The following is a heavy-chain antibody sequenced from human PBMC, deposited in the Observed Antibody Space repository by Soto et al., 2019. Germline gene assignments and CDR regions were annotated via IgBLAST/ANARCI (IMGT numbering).Heavy chain of an antibody. CDR3: ARRERYYGSPGWFDP. CDR1: GASINNFAYY. J-gene: IGHJ5*01. D-gene: IGHD3-10*01. V-gene: IGHV4-39*01. CDR2: VYYNENT. Sequence: XETLSLTCSVSGASINNFAYYWGWIRQPPGKGLEWIGTVYYNENTYYNPSLKSRVAISVDTAKNQFSLNLRSVTAADTAIYFCARRERYYGSPGWFDPWGQGTLVTVSS.